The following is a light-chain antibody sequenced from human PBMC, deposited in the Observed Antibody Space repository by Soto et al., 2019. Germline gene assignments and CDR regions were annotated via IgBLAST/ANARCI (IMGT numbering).Light chain of an antibody. V-gene: IGKV3-11*01. CDR1: HSVGSY. CDR3: LQRSNWWT. CDR2: DTS. J-gene: IGKJ1*01. Sequence: IVLTQSPATLSLSPGERATLSCRASHSVGSYLAWYQQKPGQAPRLLIYDTSNRATGIPARFSGSGSGTDFTLTISSLEPEDFAVYYCLQRSNWWTFGQGTKVDIK.